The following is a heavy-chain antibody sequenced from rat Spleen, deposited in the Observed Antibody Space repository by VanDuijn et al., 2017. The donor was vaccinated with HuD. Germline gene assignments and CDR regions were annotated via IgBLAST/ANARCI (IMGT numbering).Heavy chain of an antibody. CDR1: GFTFSDYG. V-gene: IGHV5-29*01. CDR2: ISYGDSSGHSST. Sequence: EVQLVESGGGLVQPGRSLKLSCAASGFTFSDYGMAWVRQAPTKGLEWVATISYGDSSGHSSTYYRDSVRGRFTISRDNAKSTLYLQVDSLRSEDTATYYCVRQETSGYSNWFTYWGQGTLVTVSS. J-gene: IGHJ3*01. D-gene: IGHD4-3*01. CDR3: VRQETSGYSNWFTY.